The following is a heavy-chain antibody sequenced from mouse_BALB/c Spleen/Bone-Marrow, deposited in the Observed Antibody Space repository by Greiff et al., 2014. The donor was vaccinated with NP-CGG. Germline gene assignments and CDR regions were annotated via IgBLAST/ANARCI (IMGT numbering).Heavy chain of an antibody. J-gene: IGHJ4*01. Sequence: EVKLLESGAELAKPGASVKLSCTASGFNIKDSYMHWVKQRPEQGLEWIGRIDPANGNTKYDPKFQGKAIITADTSSNTAYLQLSSLTSEDTAVYYCARWEYYAMDYWGQGTSVTVSS. CDR1: GFNIKDSY. CDR3: ARWEYYAMDY. CDR2: IDPANGNT. V-gene: IGHV14-3*02. D-gene: IGHD4-1*01.